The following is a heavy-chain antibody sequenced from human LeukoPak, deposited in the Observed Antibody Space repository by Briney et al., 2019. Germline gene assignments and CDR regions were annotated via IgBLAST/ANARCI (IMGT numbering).Heavy chain of an antibody. CDR2: IYSDDST. CDR1: GFTVISHY. V-gene: IGHV3-66*01. D-gene: IGHD3-22*01. CDR3: ARVQSSALPRWY. Sequence: PGGSLRLSCATSGFTVISHYMNWVRQAPGQGLEWVSVIYSDDSTFYADSVKGRFTISRDNSKNSLYLQMNNLRAEDTAVYYCARVQSSALPRWYWGQGTRVTVSS. J-gene: IGHJ4*02.